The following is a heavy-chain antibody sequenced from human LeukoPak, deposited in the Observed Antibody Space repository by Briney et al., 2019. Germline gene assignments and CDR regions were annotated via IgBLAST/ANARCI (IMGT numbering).Heavy chain of an antibody. V-gene: IGHV4-34*01. CDR1: GGSFSGYY. Sequence: SETLSLTCTVYGGSFSGYYWSWIRQPPGKGLEWIGEINHSGSTNYNPSLKSRVTISVDTSKNQFSLKLSSVTAADTAVYYCARHPTRGYCSGGSCYWERNWFDPWGQGTLVTVSS. CDR2: INHSGST. CDR3: ARHPTRGYCSGGSCYWERNWFDP. D-gene: IGHD2-15*01. J-gene: IGHJ5*02.